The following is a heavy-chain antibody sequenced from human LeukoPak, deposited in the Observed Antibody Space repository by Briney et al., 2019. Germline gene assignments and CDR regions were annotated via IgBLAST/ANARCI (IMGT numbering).Heavy chain of an antibody. CDR1: GESISSGPTY. J-gene: IGHJ5*02. Sequence: PSETLSLTCNVSGESISSGPTYWSWIRQSAGRGLEWIGRLYTGGSTNYNPSLKNRVTISVDTSKNQFSLKLSSVTAADTAVYYCARASYSSSWYPRGFDPWGQGTLVTVSS. D-gene: IGHD6-13*01. V-gene: IGHV4-61*02. CDR2: LYTGGST. CDR3: ARASYSSSWYPRGFDP.